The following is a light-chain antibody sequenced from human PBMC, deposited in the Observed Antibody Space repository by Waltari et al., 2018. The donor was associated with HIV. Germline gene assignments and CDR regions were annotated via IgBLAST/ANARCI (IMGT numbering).Light chain of an antibody. CDR2: GNS. Sequence: QSGLTQPPSVSGAAGQRVTISCTGSSSNIGAGYDVHWYPQIPGTAPKLVIYGNSNRPSGVPDRFSGSKSGTSASLAITGLQAEDEADYYCQSSDSSLSGSIWVLGGGTKLTVL. CDR1: SSNIGAGYD. V-gene: IGLV1-40*01. CDR3: QSSDSSLSGSIWV. J-gene: IGLJ3*02.